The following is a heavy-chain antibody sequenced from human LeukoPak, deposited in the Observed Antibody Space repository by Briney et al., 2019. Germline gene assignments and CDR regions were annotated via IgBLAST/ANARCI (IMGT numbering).Heavy chain of an antibody. CDR2: IIPIFGTA. V-gene: IGHV1-69*13. CDR3: ARAAATCYYDSSGYPDAFDI. Sequence: SVKVSCKASGGTFSSYAISWVRQAPGQGLEWMGGIIPIFGTANYAQKFQGRVTITADESTSTAYMELSSLRSEDTAVYYCARAAATCYYDSSGYPDAFDIWGQGTMVTVSS. D-gene: IGHD3-22*01. CDR1: GGTFSSYA. J-gene: IGHJ3*02.